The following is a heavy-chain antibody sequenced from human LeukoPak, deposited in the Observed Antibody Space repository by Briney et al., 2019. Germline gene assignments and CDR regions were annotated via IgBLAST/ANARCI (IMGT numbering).Heavy chain of an antibody. CDR1: GYTFTSYA. CDR2: INAGNGNT. V-gene: IGHV1-3*01. Sequence: ASVKVSCKASGYTFTSYAMHWVRQAPGQRLEWMGWINAGNGNTKYSQKFQGRVTITRDTSASTAYMELSSLRSEDTAVYYCARGRFQAAMVPSIPFYIDYWGQGTLVTVSS. D-gene: IGHD5-18*01. J-gene: IGHJ4*02. CDR3: ARGRFQAAMVPSIPFYIDY.